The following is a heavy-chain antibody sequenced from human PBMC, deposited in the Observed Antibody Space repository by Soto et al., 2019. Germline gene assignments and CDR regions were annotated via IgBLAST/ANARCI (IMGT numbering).Heavy chain of an antibody. CDR3: ARGGGSDSFDY. V-gene: IGHV4-30-2*01. D-gene: IGHD1-26*01. CDR1: GASIIYGGYS. Sequence: SETLSLTSTVSGASIIYGGYSWSWIRQTPGKGLEWIGYINHLETTFYNPSFESRLTLSIDRAKNQFSLNLNSMSAADRAVYFCARGGGSDSFDYWGQGILVTVS. CDR2: INHLETT. J-gene: IGHJ4*02.